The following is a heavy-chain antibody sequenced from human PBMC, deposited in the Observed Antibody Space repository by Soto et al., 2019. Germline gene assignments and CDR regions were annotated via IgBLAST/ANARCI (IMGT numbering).Heavy chain of an antibody. CDR3: AKEGDIVVVVAATHDY. CDR1: GFTFSSYA. CDR2: ISGSGGST. Sequence: EVQLLESGGGLVQPGGSLRLSCAASGFTFSSYAMSWVRQAPGKGLEWVSAISGSGGSTYYADSVEGRFTISRDNSKNTLYLQMNSLRAEDTAVYYCAKEGDIVVVVAATHDYWGQGTLVTVSS. J-gene: IGHJ4*02. V-gene: IGHV3-23*01. D-gene: IGHD2-15*01.